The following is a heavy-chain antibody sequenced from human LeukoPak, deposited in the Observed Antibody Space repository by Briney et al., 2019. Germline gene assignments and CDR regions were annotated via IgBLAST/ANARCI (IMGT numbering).Heavy chain of an antibody. D-gene: IGHD3-22*01. CDR1: GFTFSSYS. Sequence: GGSLRLSCAASGFTFSSYSMNWVRQAPGKGLEWVSSISSSSSYIYYADSVEGRFTISRDNAKNSLYLQMNSLRAEDTAAYYCAKVLGDYYDSSGYYDYWGQGTLVTVSS. V-gene: IGHV3-21*04. CDR3: AKVLGDYYDSSGYYDY. CDR2: ISSSSSYI. J-gene: IGHJ4*02.